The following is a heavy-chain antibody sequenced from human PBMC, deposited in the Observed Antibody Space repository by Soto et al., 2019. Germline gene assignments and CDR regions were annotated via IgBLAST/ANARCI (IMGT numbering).Heavy chain of an antibody. CDR1: GGSISSSNW. D-gene: IGHD6-19*01. V-gene: IGHV4-4*02. J-gene: IGHJ3*02. CDR3: ARAGYSSGWDAFDI. CDR2: IYHSGST. Sequence: SETLSLTCAVSGGSISSSNWWSWVRQPPGKGLEWIGEIYHSGSTNYNPSLKSRVTISVDKSKNQFSLKLSSLTAADTAVYYCARAGYSSGWDAFDIWGQGTMVTVSS.